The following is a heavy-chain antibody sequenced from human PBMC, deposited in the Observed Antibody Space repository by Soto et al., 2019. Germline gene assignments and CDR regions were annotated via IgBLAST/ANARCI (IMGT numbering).Heavy chain of an antibody. CDR2: IYYSGST. V-gene: IGHV4-59*01. Sequence: QVQLQESGPGLVKPSETLSLTCTVSGGSISSYYWSWIRQPPGKGLEWIGYIYYSGSTNYNPSLKSRVTISVDTSKNQFSLKLSSVTAADTAVYYCARDVYSGYDYRAIDPWGQGTLVTVSS. J-gene: IGHJ5*02. CDR1: GGSISSYY. CDR3: ARDVYSGYDYRAIDP. D-gene: IGHD5-12*01.